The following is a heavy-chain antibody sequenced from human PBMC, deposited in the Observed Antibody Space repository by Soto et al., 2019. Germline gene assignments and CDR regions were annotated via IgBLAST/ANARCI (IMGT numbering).Heavy chain of an antibody. J-gene: IGHJ4*02. D-gene: IGHD3-22*01. CDR2: ISYDGSNK. V-gene: IGHV3-30*03. CDR3: AGEADFARSGYVLDY. CDR1: GFPFSSYG. Sequence: GGSLRLSCAASGFPFSSYGMHLVRQSPGKGLEWVAFISYDGSNKYYADSVKGRFTISRDNSKNTLYLQMNSLRAEDTAVYYCAGEADFARSGYVLDYWGLGTLVPVSS.